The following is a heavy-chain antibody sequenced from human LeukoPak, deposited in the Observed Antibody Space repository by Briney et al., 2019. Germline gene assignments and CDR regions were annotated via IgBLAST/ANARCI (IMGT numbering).Heavy chain of an antibody. V-gene: IGHV4-59*08. CDR2: IYYSGST. J-gene: IGHJ4*02. D-gene: IGHD1-7*01. CDR3: ARLPTTELPIDY. CDR1: GGSIGSYY. Sequence: SETLSLTCTVSGGSIGSYYWSWIRQPPGKGLEWIGYIYYSGSTNYNPSLKSRVTISVDTSKNQFSLKLSSVTAADTAVYYCARLPTTELPIDYWGQGTLVTVFS.